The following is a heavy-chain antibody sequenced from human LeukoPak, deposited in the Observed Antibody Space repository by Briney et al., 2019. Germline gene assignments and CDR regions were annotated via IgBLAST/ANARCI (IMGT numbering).Heavy chain of an antibody. CDR3: ARALAEGSGSYYTPNYYFDY. J-gene: IGHJ4*02. Sequence: SETLSLTCTVSGGSISSGDYYWSWIRQPPGKGLEWIGYIYYSGSTYYSPSLKSRVTISVDTSKNQFSLKLSSVTAADTAVYYCARALAEGSGSYYTPNYYFDYWGQGTLVTVSS. V-gene: IGHV4-30-4*01. CDR1: GGSISSGDYY. D-gene: IGHD3-10*01. CDR2: IYYSGST.